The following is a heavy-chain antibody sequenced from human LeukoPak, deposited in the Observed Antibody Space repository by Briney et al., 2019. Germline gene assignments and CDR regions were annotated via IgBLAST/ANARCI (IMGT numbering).Heavy chain of an antibody. J-gene: IGHJ4*02. CDR3: TRGPGITGTLVDY. CDR1: GFTFGDYA. V-gene: IGHV3-49*04. CDR2: IRSKAYGGTT. Sequence: GESLRLSCTASGFTFGDYAMSWVRQAPGKGLEWVGFIRSKAYGGTTEYAASVKGRFTISRDDSKSIAYLQMNSLKTEDTAVYYCTRGPGITGTLVDYWGQGTLVTVSS. D-gene: IGHD1-20*01.